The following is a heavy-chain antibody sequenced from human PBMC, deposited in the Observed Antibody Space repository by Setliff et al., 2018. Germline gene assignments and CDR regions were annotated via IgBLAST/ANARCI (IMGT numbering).Heavy chain of an antibody. CDR2: ISAYTGNT. Sequence: GASVKVSCKASGYTFTNYGINWVRQAPGQGLEWMGWISAYTGNTNYAQKLQGRVSMTTDTSTSTAYMELRSLTSDDTAVYYCSRLVRYCTTTTCRRASGAEFWGQGTLVTVSS. CDR3: SRLVRYCTTTTCRRASGAEF. J-gene: IGHJ4*02. CDR1: GYTFTNYG. V-gene: IGHV1-18*01. D-gene: IGHD2-8*01.